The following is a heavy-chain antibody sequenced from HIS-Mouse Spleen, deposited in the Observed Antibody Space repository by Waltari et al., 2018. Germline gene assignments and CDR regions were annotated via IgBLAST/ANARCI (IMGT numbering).Heavy chain of an antibody. CDR2: NYYSGSN. J-gene: IGHJ2*01. Sequence: QLQLQESGPGLVKPSETLSLTCTVSGGSISSSSYYWGWSRQPPGTGLEWIGRNYYSGSNDYKPSLKSRVTISVDTSKNQFSRKLSSVTAADTAVYYCAREIPYSSSWYDWYFDLWGRGTLVTVSS. D-gene: IGHD6-13*01. V-gene: IGHV4-39*07. CDR1: GGSISSSSYY. CDR3: AREIPYSSSWYDWYFDL.